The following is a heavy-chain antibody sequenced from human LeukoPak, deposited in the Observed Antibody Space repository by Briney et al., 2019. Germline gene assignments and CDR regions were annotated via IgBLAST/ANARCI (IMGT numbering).Heavy chain of an antibody. Sequence: GGSLRLSCAASGFTVSSNYMSWVRQAPGKGLEWVSVIYSGGSTYYADSVKGRFTISRDNSKNTLYLQMNSLRAEDTAVYYCARDEVGATFDYWGQGTLSPSPQ. CDR2: IYSGGST. J-gene: IGHJ4*02. CDR1: GFTVSSNY. V-gene: IGHV3-66*02. D-gene: IGHD1-26*01. CDR3: ARDEVGATFDY.